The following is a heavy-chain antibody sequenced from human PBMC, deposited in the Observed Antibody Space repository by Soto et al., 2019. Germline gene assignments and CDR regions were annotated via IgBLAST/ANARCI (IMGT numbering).Heavy chain of an antibody. CDR3: ARGVVSTGYVDY. J-gene: IGHJ4*02. V-gene: IGHV3-72*01. CDR1: GFTFSDHY. D-gene: IGHD5-12*01. Sequence: EVQLAESGGGLVQPGGSLRLSCAASGFTFSDHYMDWVRQAPGKGLEWVGRSRDKVHSHTTEYAASVKGRFTISRGDSENSLYLQMNSLKTEDTAVYYYARGVVSTGYVDYWGQGTLVTVSS. CDR2: SRDKVHSHTT.